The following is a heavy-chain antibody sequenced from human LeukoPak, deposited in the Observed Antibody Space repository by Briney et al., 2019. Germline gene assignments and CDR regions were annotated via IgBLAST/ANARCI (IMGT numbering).Heavy chain of an antibody. D-gene: IGHD2-15*01. CDR2: IYYSGTT. CDR3: ARGGGRSCTGGTCFLSWFDP. CDR1: GGSISSGDYY. V-gene: IGHV4-30-4*01. J-gene: IGHJ5*02. Sequence: PSETLSLTCTVSGGSISSGDYYWSWIRQPPGKGLEWIGYIYYSGTTYYNPSLKSRLTISVDTSKNQFSLKLSSVTAADTAVYFCARGGGRSCTGGTCFLSWFDPWGQGTLVTVSS.